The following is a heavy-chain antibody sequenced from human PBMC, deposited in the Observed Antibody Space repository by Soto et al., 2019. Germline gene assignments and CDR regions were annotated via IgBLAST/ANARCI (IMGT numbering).Heavy chain of an antibody. CDR2: IDPTNSNA. V-gene: IGHV5-10-1*01. J-gene: IGHJ4*01. CDR1: GYRFTSSW. CDR3: GWLRGVGGGGDY. D-gene: IGHD2-15*01. Sequence: GESLKISCAGSGYRFTSSWINWVRQTPGKGLEWVGTIDPTNSNANDNPSFRGHVSLPVDKSISTAYLEWSRVKSSDPAMYYWGWLRGVGGGGDYWGQGTLVTVSS.